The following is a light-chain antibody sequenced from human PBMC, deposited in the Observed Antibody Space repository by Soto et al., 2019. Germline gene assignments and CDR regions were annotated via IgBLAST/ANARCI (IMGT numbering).Light chain of an antibody. CDR2: DAS. V-gene: IGKV3-11*01. CDR3: QQRSSWPIT. J-gene: IGKJ5*01. Sequence: EIVLTQSPATLSLSPGERATLSCRASQSVSNFLAWYLQRPGQAPRLLIFDASKRAAGVPARFSGSGSGTDFTLTISILEPEDFAVYYCQQRSSWPITFGQGIRLEIK. CDR1: QSVSNF.